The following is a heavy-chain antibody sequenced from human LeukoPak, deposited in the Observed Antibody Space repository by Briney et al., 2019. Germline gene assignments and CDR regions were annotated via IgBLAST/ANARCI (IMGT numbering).Heavy chain of an antibody. V-gene: IGHV3-30-3*01. J-gene: IGHJ4*02. D-gene: IGHD3-9*01. CDR2: ISYDGSKI. Sequence: GGSLRLSCAASGFTFSSYAMHWVRQAPGKGLEWVTVISYDGSKIYYADSVKDRFTISRDNSKNTLYLQMNSLRTKDTAVYYCAREQYDNIFFDYWGQGTLVTVSS. CDR1: GFTFSSYA. CDR3: AREQYDNIFFDY.